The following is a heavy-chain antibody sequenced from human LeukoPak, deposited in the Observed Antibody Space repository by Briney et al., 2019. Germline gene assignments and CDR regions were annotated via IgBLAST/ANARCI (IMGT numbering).Heavy chain of an antibody. CDR3: ARPGGCSSTSCYGLASNWFDP. V-gene: IGHV1-69*04. J-gene: IGHJ5*02. D-gene: IGHD2-2*01. Sequence: SVKVSCKASGGTFSSYAISWVRQAPGQGLEWMGRIIPILGIANYAQKFQGRVTITADKSTSTAYMELSSLRSEDTAVYYCARPGGCSSTSCYGLASNWFDPWGQGTLLTVSS. CDR1: GGTFSSYA. CDR2: IIPILGIA.